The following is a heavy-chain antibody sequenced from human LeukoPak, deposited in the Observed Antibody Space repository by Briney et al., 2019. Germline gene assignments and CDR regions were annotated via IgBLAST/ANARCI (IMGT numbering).Heavy chain of an antibody. CDR2: ISSSSSTI. Sequence: GGSLRLSCAASGFTFSSYSMNWVRQAPGKGLEWVSYISSSSSTIYYADSVKGRFTISRDNAKNSLYLQMNSLRAEDTAVYYCARDSLRGVYYFDYWGQGTLVTVSS. D-gene: IGHD3-10*01. CDR1: GFTFSSYS. CDR3: ARDSLRGVYYFDY. J-gene: IGHJ4*02. V-gene: IGHV3-48*04.